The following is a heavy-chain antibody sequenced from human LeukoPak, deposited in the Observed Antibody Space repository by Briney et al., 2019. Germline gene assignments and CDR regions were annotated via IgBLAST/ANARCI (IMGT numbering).Heavy chain of an antibody. D-gene: IGHD5-24*01. J-gene: IGHJ4*02. V-gene: IGHV3-23*01. CDR1: GFTFRRYG. CDR2: ISGGSDTT. Sequence: PGGSLRLSCAASGFTFRRYGMNWVRQAPGKGPEWVSGISGGSDTTHYAASVKGRFTISRDNSKNTLYLQMNSLRAEDTAVYYCARWDGYGDYWGQGTLVTVSS. CDR3: ARWDGYGDY.